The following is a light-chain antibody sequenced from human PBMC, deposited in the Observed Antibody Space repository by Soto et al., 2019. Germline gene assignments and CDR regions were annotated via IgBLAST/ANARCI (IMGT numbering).Light chain of an antibody. J-gene: IGKJ2*01. V-gene: IGKV3-20*01. Sequence: EIVLTQSPGILSLSPGERATLSCRASQSVSSSYLAWYQQKPGQAPRLLIYGASRRPTGIPDRFSGSGSGTDDTLTISRLEPEDFAVYYCQQHGSSPRTFGQGTKVEI. CDR3: QQHGSSPRT. CDR1: QSVSSSY. CDR2: GAS.